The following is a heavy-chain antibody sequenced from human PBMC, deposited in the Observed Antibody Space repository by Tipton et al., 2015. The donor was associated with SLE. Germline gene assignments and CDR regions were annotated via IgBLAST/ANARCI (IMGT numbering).Heavy chain of an antibody. Sequence: SLRLSCTTSGFTFGDFVLIWVRQAPGKGLEWVSIIYTGENTYYADSVKGRFTISRDISKNTLYLQMNSLRVEDTAIYFCAAFGRSEGVADYWGQGTLVTVSS. V-gene: IGHV3-53*01. CDR3: AAFGRSEGVADY. D-gene: IGHD3-10*01. CDR1: GFTFGDFV. J-gene: IGHJ4*02. CDR2: IYTGENT.